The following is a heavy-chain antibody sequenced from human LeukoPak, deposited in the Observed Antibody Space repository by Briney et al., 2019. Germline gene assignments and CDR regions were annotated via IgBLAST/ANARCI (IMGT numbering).Heavy chain of an antibody. Sequence: GRSLRLSCTTSGFTFRDHAMNWVRQAPGKGLEWVGFIRSKTYGGTAEYAASVKGRFTISRDDSKSIAYLQMNSLKTEDTALYYCTYDSSGYSYYFDYWGQGTLVTVSS. CDR3: TYDSSGYSYYFDY. CDR1: GFTFRDHA. V-gene: IGHV3-49*04. J-gene: IGHJ4*02. D-gene: IGHD3-22*01. CDR2: IRSKTYGGTA.